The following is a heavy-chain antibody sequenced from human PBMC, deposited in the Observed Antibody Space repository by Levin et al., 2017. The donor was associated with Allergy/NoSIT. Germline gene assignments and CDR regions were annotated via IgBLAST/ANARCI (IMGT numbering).Heavy chain of an antibody. D-gene: IGHD6-19*01. CDR1: GFSLSNSW. CDR2: ISSKPDGAAT. CDR3: TTQFQW. V-gene: IGHV3-15*01. Sequence: GGSLRLSCAASGFSLSNSWMNWVRQAPGKGLEWIGRISSKPDGAATDYAAPLKGRFTISRDDSPNTLYRQMNSLKVEDTAIYYCTTQFQWWGQGTLVTVSS. J-gene: IGHJ4*02.